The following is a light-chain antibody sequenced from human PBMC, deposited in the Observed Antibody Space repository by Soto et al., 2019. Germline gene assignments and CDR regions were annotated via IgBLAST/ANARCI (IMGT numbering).Light chain of an antibody. CDR3: SSYAGSNSYV. Sequence: QSGLSQPPSATGSPGQSVTISCTGTSSDVGGYNFVSWYQQHPGKAPKLMIYEVAKRPSGVPDRFSGSKSANTASLIVSGLQAEDEADYYCSSYAGSNSYVFRTGTKVTVL. V-gene: IGLV2-8*01. CDR2: EVA. CDR1: SSDVGGYNF. J-gene: IGLJ1*01.